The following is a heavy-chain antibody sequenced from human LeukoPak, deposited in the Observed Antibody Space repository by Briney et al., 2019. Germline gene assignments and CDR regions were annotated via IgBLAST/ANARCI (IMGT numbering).Heavy chain of an antibody. V-gene: IGHV3-23*01. CDR2: ITGRGT. CDR3: AKWGYGSGSYYDAFDI. CDR1: GFTFSSYA. D-gene: IGHD3-10*01. J-gene: IGHJ3*02. Sequence: PGGSLRLSCAASGFTFSSYAMSWVRQAPGKGLEWVSVITGRGTYYADSVKGRFTISRDNPKNTLYLRMNSLRAEDTALYYCAKWGYGSGSYYDAFDIWGQGTMVTVSS.